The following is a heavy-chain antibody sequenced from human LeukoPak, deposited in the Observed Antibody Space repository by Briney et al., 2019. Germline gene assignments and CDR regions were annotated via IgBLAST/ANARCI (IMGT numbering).Heavy chain of an antibody. D-gene: IGHD2-21*02. CDR2: ISSSSSYI. J-gene: IGHJ6*02. Sequence: GGSLRLFCAASGFTFSSYSMNWVRQAPGKGLEWVSSISSSSSYIYYADSVKGRFTISRDNAKNSLYLQMNSLRAEDTAVYYCARHPVVVTALSMDVWGQGTTVTVSS. CDR3: ARHPVVVTALSMDV. V-gene: IGHV3-21*01. CDR1: GFTFSSYS.